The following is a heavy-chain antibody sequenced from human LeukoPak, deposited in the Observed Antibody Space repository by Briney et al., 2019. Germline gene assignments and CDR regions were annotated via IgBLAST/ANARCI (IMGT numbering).Heavy chain of an antibody. CDR2: ISWNSGSI. Sequence: GRSLRLSCAASGFTFDDYAMHWVRQAPGKGLEWVSGISWNSGSIGYADSVKGRFTISRDNAKNSLYLQMNSLRAEDTALYYCAKDISPYCGGDCYRTNAFDIWGQGTMVTVSS. CDR3: AKDISPYCGGDCYRTNAFDI. D-gene: IGHD2-21*02. J-gene: IGHJ3*02. V-gene: IGHV3-9*01. CDR1: GFTFDDYA.